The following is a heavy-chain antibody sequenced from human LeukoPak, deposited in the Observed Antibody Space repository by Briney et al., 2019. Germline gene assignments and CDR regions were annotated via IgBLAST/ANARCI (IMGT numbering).Heavy chain of an antibody. J-gene: IGHJ4*02. V-gene: IGHV4-30-4*08. D-gene: IGHD3-10*01. Sequence: KASETLSLTCTVSGGSISSGDYYWSWIRQPPGKGLEWIGYIYYSGSTYYNPSLKSRVTISVDTSKNQFSLKLSSVTAADTAVYYCARAAAYYGSGSYGYWGQGTPVTVSS. CDR3: ARAAAYYGSGSYGY. CDR1: GGSISSGDYY. CDR2: IYYSGST.